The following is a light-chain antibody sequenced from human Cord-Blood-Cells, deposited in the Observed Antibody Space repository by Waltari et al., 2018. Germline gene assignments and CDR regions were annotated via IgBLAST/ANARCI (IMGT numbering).Light chain of an antibody. J-gene: IGKJ4*01. CDR3: QQYNNWPLT. CDR1: QSVSSN. CDR2: GAS. Sequence: EIVMTQSPATLSVYPGERATLSCRASQSVSSNLAWYQQKPGQATRLLIYGASTRATGIPARFSGSGSGTEFTLTISSLQSEDFAVYYCQQYNNWPLTFGGGTKVEIK. V-gene: IGKV3-15*01.